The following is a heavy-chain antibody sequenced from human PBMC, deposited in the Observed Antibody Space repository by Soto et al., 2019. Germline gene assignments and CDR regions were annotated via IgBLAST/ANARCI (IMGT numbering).Heavy chain of an antibody. CDR1: GFTFSSYA. D-gene: IGHD1-26*01. V-gene: IGHV3-23*01. Sequence: EVQLLESGGGLVQPGGSLRLSCAASGFTFSSYAMSWVRQAPGKGLEWVSVISGSGGSTYYADSVKGRFTISRDNSKNPLYMQMSSLRAEDTAVYYCAKGAPSGSYYGPYIDYWGQGTLVTVSS. CDR3: AKGAPSGSYYGPYIDY. J-gene: IGHJ4*02. CDR2: ISGSGGST.